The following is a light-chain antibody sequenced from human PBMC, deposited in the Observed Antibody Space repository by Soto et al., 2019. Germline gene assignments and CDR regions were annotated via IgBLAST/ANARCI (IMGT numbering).Light chain of an antibody. J-gene: IGLJ3*02. CDR1: SSNIGTKF. CDR2: RND. V-gene: IGLV1-47*01. CDR3: AAWDGSLSGWL. Sequence: QAVVTQPPSASGTPGQRVTISCSGSSSNIGTKFVYWFQHLPGTAPKLLIYRNDQRPSGVPDRISGSKSGTSASLAISGLRSEDEADYYCAAWDGSLSGWLFGGGTKLTVL.